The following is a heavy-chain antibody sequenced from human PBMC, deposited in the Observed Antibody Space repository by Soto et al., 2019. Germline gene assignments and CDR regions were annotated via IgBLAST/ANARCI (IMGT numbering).Heavy chain of an antibody. CDR3: ARWAYISGWGLREHFSIHY. CDR2: IYPGDSDT. V-gene: IGHV5-51*01. Sequence: PGESLKICCKGSGYSFTSYWIGWVRQMPGKGLEWMGIIYPGDSDTRYSPSFQGQVTISADKSISTAYLQWSSLKASDTAMYYCARWAYISGWGLREHFSIHYWGQATLVTGSS. D-gene: IGHD6-19*01. CDR1: GYSFTSYW. J-gene: IGHJ4*02.